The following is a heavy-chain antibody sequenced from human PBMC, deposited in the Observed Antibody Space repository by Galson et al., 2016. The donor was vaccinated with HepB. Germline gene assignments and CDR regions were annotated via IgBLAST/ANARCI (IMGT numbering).Heavy chain of an antibody. CDR1: GFSVSGKY. J-gene: IGHJ3*02. D-gene: IGHD3-3*01. Sequence: SLRLSCAASGFSVSGKYMGWARQAPGKGLEWVSAIFSGDATYYRDSVKGRFTISRDTSKNTLYLQMNNLGAEDTAVYYCEGFSDPFDIWGQGTMVTVSS. CDR3: EGFSDPFDI. CDR2: IFSGDAT. V-gene: IGHV3-53*01.